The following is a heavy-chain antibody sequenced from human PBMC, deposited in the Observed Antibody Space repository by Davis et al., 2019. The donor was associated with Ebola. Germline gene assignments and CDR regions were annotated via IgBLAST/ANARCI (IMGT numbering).Heavy chain of an antibody. CDR2: ISSSRSYI. Sequence: PGGSLRLSCAASGFSFSSYSMNWVRQAPGKGLEWVSSISSSRSYIYYADSVKGRFTISRDNAKNSLYLKMNSLRAEDTAVYYCARMGLYGMDVWGKGTTVTVSS. D-gene: IGHD3-16*01. J-gene: IGHJ6*04. V-gene: IGHV3-21*01. CDR3: ARMGLYGMDV. CDR1: GFSFSSYS.